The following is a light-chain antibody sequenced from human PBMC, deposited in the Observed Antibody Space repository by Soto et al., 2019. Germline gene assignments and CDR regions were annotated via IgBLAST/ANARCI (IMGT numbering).Light chain of an antibody. CDR2: EVT. CDR3: SSYAGSNNLGV. Sequence: QSALTQPASVSGSPGQSITISCTGTSSDVGAYDFVSWYQQHPGKVPKLVIYEVTHRPSGVSNRFSGSKSGNTASLTISGLQAEDEADYYCSSYAGSNNLGVFGTGTKLTVL. V-gene: IGLV2-14*01. J-gene: IGLJ1*01. CDR1: SSDVGAYDF.